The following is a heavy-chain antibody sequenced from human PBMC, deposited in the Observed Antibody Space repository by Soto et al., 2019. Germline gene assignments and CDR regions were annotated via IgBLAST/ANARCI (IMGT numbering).Heavy chain of an antibody. CDR2: IFSNDEK. CDR1: GFSLSNARMG. J-gene: IGHJ4*02. CDR3: ARMTRGSSCHDY. D-gene: IGHD6-13*01. Sequence: QVTLKESGPVLVKPTETLTLTCTVSGFSLSNARMGVSWIRQPPGKALEWLAHIFSNDEKSYSTSLKSRVTISKDTSKSQEVLTMTNMDPVETATYYCARMTRGSSCHDYWGQGPLVTVSS. V-gene: IGHV2-26*01.